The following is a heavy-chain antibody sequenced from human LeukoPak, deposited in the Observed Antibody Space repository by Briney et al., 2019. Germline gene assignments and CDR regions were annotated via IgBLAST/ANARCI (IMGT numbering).Heavy chain of an antibody. Sequence: ASVKVSCKASGYTFTSYYMHWVRQAPGQGLEWMGIINPSGGSTSYAQKFQGRVTMTRDTSTSTVYMELSSLRSEDTAVYYCARGATYSWYATEDWFDPWAQGTLVTVSS. CDR2: INPSGGST. V-gene: IGHV1-46*01. J-gene: IGHJ5*02. CDR1: GYTFTSYY. CDR3: ARGATYSWYATEDWFDP. D-gene: IGHD6-13*01.